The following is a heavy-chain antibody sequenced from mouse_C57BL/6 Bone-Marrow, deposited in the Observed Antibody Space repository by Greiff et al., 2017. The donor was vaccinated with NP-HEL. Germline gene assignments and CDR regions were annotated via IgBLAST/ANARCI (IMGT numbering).Heavy chain of an antibody. V-gene: IGHV14-4*01. CDR3: TTWGYDGMDY. CDR2: IDPENGDT. Sequence: VQLQQSGAELVRPGASVKLSCTASGFNIKDYYMHWVKQRPEQGLEWIGWIDPENGDTEYASKFQGKATITADTSSNTAYLQLSSLTSEDAAVYYYTTWGYDGMDYWGQGTSVTVSS. CDR1: GFNIKDYY. J-gene: IGHJ4*01.